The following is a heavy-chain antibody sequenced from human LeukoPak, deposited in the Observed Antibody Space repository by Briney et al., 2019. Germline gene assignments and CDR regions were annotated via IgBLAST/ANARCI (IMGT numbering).Heavy chain of an antibody. CDR1: GYSFISYW. Sequence: GESLKISCKGSGYSFISYWIGWVRPVPGKGLEWMGIISPDDSETRYSPSLQGQVTISADKYITTAYLQWSSLKASDTAMYYCARVAAGEYDYYYYYMDVWGKGTTVTVSS. J-gene: IGHJ6*03. CDR2: ISPDDSET. D-gene: IGHD6-13*01. V-gene: IGHV5-51*01. CDR3: ARVAAGEYDYYYYYMDV.